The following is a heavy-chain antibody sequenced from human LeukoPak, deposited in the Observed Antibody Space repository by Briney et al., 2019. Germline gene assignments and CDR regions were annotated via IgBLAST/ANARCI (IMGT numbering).Heavy chain of an antibody. V-gene: IGHV3-23*01. D-gene: IGHD3-3*01. CDR1: GFTFSSYA. CDR3: AKASGGSGYYTTFDN. CDR2: ISGSGGNT. J-gene: IGHJ4*02. Sequence: GGSLRLSCAASGFTFSSYAMSWVRQAPGKGLEWVSSISGSGGNTFYADSVKGRFTISRDNSKNTLYLQMNSLRAEDTAEYYCAKASGGSGYYTTFDNWGQGTLVTVSS.